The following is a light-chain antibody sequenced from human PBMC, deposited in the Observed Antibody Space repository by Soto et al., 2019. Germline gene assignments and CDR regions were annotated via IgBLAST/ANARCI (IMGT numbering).Light chain of an antibody. CDR3: QQYDNRPFT. CDR1: QDISNY. Sequence: DIQMTQSPSSLSASVGDRVTITCQASQDISNYLNWYQQKPGKAPKLLIYDASNLETGVPSRFSGSGSGTDFTFTISSLQPEDIATYYCQQYDNRPFTVGPGTKVD. CDR2: DAS. V-gene: IGKV1-33*01. J-gene: IGKJ3*01.